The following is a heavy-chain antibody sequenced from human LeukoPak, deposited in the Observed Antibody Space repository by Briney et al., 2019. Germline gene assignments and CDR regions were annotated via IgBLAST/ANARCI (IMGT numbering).Heavy chain of an antibody. CDR3: ARDPDYGDPE. CDR2: ITSSGSTT. D-gene: IGHD4-17*01. V-gene: IGHV3-11*01. Sequence: GGSLRLSCVASGFTFSDHYMSWFRLSPGKGLEWLSYITSSGSTTDYADSVKGRFTISRDNAKHSMFLQMNSLRPEDTAVYYCARDPDYGDPEWGQGTLVTVSS. CDR1: GFTFSDHY. J-gene: IGHJ4*02.